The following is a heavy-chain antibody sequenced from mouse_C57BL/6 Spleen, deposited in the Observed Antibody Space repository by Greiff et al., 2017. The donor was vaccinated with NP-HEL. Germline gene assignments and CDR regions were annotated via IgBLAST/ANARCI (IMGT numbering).Heavy chain of an antibody. Sequence: VQLQQPGAELVRPGSSVKLSCKASGYTFTSFWMLWVKQRPIQGLAWIGNIDPSDSETLYNQKFKDKATLTVDKSSSTAYMQLTSLTSEDSAVYYCAKYTKVVGRDYWSGGTSVTVSS. CDR3: AKYTKVVGRDY. V-gene: IGHV1-52*01. J-gene: IGHJ4*01. D-gene: IGHD1-1*01. CDR1: GYTFTSFW. CDR2: IDPSDSET.